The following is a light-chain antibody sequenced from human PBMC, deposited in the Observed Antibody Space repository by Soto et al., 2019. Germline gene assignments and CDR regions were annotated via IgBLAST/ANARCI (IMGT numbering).Light chain of an antibody. J-gene: IGKJ5*01. CDR1: QGISSY. CDR2: AAS. CDR3: QQLNSYPQIT. V-gene: IGKV1-9*01. Sequence: DIQLTQSPSFLSASVGERVTITCRASQGISSYLAWYQQKPGKAPKLLIYAASTLQSGVPSRFSGSGSGTEFSLTISSLQPEDFATYYCQQLNSYPQITFGQGTRLEIK.